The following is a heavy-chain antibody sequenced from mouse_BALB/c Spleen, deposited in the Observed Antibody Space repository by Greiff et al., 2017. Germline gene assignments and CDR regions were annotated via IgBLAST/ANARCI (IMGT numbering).Heavy chain of an antibody. V-gene: IGHV5-12-2*01. Sequence: DVQLVESGGGLVQPGGSLKLSCAASGFTFSSYTMSWVRQTPEKRLEWVAYISNGGGSTYYPDTVKGRFTISRDNAKNTLYLQMSSLKSEDTAMYYCARGYYGSSPWYGMDYGGQGTSVTVSS. D-gene: IGHD1-1*01. CDR2: ISNGGGST. CDR1: GFTFSSYT. J-gene: IGHJ4*01. CDR3: ARGYYGSSPWYGMDY.